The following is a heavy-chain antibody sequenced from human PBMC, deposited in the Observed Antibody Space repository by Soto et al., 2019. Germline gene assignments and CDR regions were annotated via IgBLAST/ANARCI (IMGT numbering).Heavy chain of an antibody. V-gene: IGHV4-61*08. D-gene: IGHD3-10*01. CDR3: ARSVVRRPGAFDH. Sequence: SETLSLTCTVSGGSVSSDDYYWSWIRQPPGKGLEWIGYIYDSGSTTYNPSLRGRVTISVDTSKNQFSLRLTSVTAADTAVYYCARSVVRRPGAFDHWGQGTMVTVSS. J-gene: IGHJ3*01. CDR1: GGSVSSDDYY. CDR2: IYDSGST.